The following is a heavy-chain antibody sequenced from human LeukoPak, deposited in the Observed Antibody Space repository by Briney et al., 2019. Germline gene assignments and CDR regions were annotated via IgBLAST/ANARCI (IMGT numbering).Heavy chain of an antibody. V-gene: IGHV4-59*01. D-gene: IGHD5-18*01. J-gene: IGHJ4*02. Sequence: SETLSLTCIVSGGSISSYYWSWIRQLPGKGLEWIGYIYYTGSTNYNPSLKSRVTISIDTSKNQFSLKLSSVTAADTAVYYCARGSSGYSYGWSQGTLVTVSS. CDR3: ARGSSGYSYG. CDR2: IYYTGST. CDR1: GGSISSYY.